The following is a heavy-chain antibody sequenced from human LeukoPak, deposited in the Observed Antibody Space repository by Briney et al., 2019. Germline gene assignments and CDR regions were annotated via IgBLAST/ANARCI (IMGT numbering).Heavy chain of an antibody. D-gene: IGHD1-26*01. CDR3: ARDYIVGATCFDY. V-gene: IGHV1-2*02. Sequence: ASVKVSCKASGYIFTGYYMHWVRQAPGQGLEWMGWINPNSGGTNYAQKFQGRVIMTRDTSITTAYMELSRLRSDDPAVYYCARDYIVGATCFDYWGQGTLVTVSS. J-gene: IGHJ4*02. CDR2: INPNSGGT. CDR1: GYIFTGYY.